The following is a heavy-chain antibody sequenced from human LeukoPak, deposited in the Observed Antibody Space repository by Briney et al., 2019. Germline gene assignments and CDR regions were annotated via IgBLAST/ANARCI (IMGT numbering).Heavy chain of an antibody. CDR3: ARDESCSGGSCYY. V-gene: IGHV3-21*04. D-gene: IGHD2-15*01. CDR2: ISSSSSYI. CDR1: GFTFSSYS. J-gene: IGHJ4*02. Sequence: GGSLRLSCAASGFTFSSYSMNWVRQAPGKGLEWVSSISSSSSYIYYADSVKGRFTISRDNAKNSLYLQMNSLGAEDTAVYYCARDESCSGGSCYYWGQGTLVTVSS.